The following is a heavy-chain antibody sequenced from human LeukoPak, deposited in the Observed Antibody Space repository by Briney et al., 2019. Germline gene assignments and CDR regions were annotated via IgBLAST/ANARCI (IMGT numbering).Heavy chain of an antibody. CDR1: GFTFSGSA. Sequence: GGSLRLSCAASGFTFSGSAMHWVRQASGKGLEWLGRIRSKADSYTTAYAASVKGRFIVSRDDSKNTAYLQMNSLKTEDTAVYYCRAAADLNDYWGQGTLVSVSS. CDR2: IRSKADSYTT. J-gene: IGHJ4*02. D-gene: IGHD6-13*01. CDR3: RAAADLNDY. V-gene: IGHV3-73*01.